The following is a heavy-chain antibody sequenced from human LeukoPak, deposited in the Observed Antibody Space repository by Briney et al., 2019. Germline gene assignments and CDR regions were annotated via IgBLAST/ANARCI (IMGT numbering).Heavy chain of an antibody. CDR2: INHSGST. CDR1: GGSLSGYY. V-gene: IGHV4-34*01. Sequence: PSETLSLTCAVYGGSLSGYYWSWIRQPPGKGLEWIGEINHSGSTNYNPSLKSRVTISVDTSKNQFSLKLSSVTAADTAVYYCAREGSYPAFDIWGQGTMVTVSS. J-gene: IGHJ3*02. CDR3: AREGSYPAFDI. D-gene: IGHD3-10*01.